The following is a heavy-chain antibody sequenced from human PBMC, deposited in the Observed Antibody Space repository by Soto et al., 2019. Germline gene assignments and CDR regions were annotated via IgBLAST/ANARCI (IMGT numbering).Heavy chain of an antibody. J-gene: IGHJ3*02. CDR3: ARGRVLLWFGPDAFDI. CDR2: ISSGSSDT. D-gene: IGHD3-10*01. Sequence: LRLSCEASGFTFSRVSMNWVRQVPGKGLEWVASISSGSSDTWYADSVKGRFIISRDNAQNSLFLQMNTLRPEDTAMYYCARGRVLLWFGPDAFDIWGQGTMVTVSS. V-gene: IGHV3-21*01. CDR1: GFTFSRVS.